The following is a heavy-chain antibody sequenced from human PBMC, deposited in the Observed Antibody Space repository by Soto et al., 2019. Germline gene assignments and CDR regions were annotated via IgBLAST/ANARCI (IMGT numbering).Heavy chain of an antibody. CDR1: GLTFIRNA. D-gene: IGHD6-19*01. CDR3: AGERETSSWFLSGFEY. V-gene: IGHV3-30-3*01. Sequence: QVQLVESGGGVVQPGRSLRLSCAASGLTFIRNAMHWVRQVPGKGLEWVAAISDDGSKKHYVDSVKGRFSISRDKSRNTVFLQMNSLRAEDTAVYFCAGERETSSWFLSGFEYWGQGTLVTVSS. J-gene: IGHJ4*02. CDR2: ISDDGSKK.